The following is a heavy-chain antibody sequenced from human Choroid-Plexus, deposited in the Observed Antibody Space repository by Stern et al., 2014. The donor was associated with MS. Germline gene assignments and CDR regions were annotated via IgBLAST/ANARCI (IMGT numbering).Heavy chain of an antibody. CDR1: GFNFRHYW. CDR2: LDTAASTT. J-gene: IGHJ3*01. V-gene: IGHV3-74*03. CDR3: ARVRSQDANACDV. Sequence: EVQLVESGGGLVQPGGSLRLSCAVSGFNFRHYWMHWVRQSPGKGLEWVSRLDTAASTTTYADSVKGRFTISGDNAKDTVYLQMNSLRVDDTAVYYCARVRSQDANACDVWGLGTLVTVSS. D-gene: IGHD2-8*01.